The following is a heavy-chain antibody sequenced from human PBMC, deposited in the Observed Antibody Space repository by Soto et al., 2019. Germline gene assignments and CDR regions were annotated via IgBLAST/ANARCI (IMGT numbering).Heavy chain of an antibody. CDR3: ARDPGYSGFDFDY. Sequence: QVQLVESGGGVVQPGRSLRLSCAASGFTFSSHATHWVRQAPGKGLEWVAVIWYDGSKKYYADSVKGRFTVARDDSKNTLSLQMNSLRVEDTAVYYCARDPGYSGFDFDYWGQGTLVTVSS. D-gene: IGHD5-12*01. J-gene: IGHJ4*02. CDR1: GFTFSSHA. V-gene: IGHV3-33*01. CDR2: IWYDGSKK.